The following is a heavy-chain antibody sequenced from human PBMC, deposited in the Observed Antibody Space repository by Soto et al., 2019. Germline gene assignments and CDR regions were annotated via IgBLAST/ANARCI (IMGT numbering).Heavy chain of an antibody. CDR1: GGPISSGGCY. CDR2: IYYTGSI. Sequence: QVQLQESGPGLVKPSQTLSLTCTVSGGPISSGGCYWSWIRQLPGKGLEWIGYIYYTGSIDYNPSLKSRVTISVDTSKNQFSLKLSSVTAADTAVYYCARRLWFGENLWFDPWGQGTLVTVSS. D-gene: IGHD3-10*01. CDR3: ARRLWFGENLWFDP. V-gene: IGHV4-31*03. J-gene: IGHJ5*02.